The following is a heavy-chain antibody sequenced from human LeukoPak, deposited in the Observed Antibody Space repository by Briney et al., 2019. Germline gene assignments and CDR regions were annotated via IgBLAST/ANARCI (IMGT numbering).Heavy chain of an antibody. CDR2: IDTDGSGT. CDR1: GFIFSSFR. CDR3: AREIRYSDSLGTGGYFDY. Sequence: GAALRLSCAASGFIFSSFRMHWVRQVPGKGLEGVLRIDTDGSGTTYADSVNGRFTISRDNAKNTLYLQMNRLRADDTAVYYCAREIRYSDSLGTGGYFDYWGQGTLVTVSS. J-gene: IGHJ4*02. V-gene: IGHV3-74*03. D-gene: IGHD4-11*01.